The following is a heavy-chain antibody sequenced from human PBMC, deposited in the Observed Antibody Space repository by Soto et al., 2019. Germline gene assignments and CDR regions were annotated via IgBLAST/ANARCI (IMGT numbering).Heavy chain of an antibody. J-gene: IGHJ4*02. V-gene: IGHV1-2*02. CDR2: IGPESGAT. CDR3: GRGRSGQIVVFY. D-gene: IGHD5-12*01. Sequence: ASVKVSCKASGYTFTGHYIHWVRQAPEQGPEWMGEIGPESGATRYAQKFQGRVTMTRDTSITTVYMELNNLSPDDTAVYYCGRGRSGQIVVFYWGQGTPVTVS. CDR1: GYTFTGHY.